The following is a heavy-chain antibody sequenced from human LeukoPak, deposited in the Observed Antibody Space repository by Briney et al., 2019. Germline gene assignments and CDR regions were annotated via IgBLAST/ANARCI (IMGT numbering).Heavy chain of an antibody. J-gene: IGHJ5*02. CDR1: GGSISIGHYY. V-gene: IGHV4-31*03. CDR2: IHYSGST. Sequence: SQTLSLTCTASGGSISIGHYYWSWIRQHPERGLEWIGFIHYSGSTYYKPSLRSRVTISIDTSKSQFSLNLISVTAADTAVYFCARTSEEKVYRDLDRWGQGTLVTVSS. CDR3: ARTSEEKVYRDLDR. D-gene: IGHD4-17*01.